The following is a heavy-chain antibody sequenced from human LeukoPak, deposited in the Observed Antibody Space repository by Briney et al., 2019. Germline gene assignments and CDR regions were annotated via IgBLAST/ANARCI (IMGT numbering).Heavy chain of an antibody. V-gene: IGHV3-23*01. CDR1: GFAFSSHV. Sequence: GGSLRLSCAASGFAFSSHVMNGVRQDPGKGLEGCSSVSGSQDKTYYADSVKSRFTISRDHSKNTLFLQMDSLRADDTATYYCVRRAATVTSPWGAFDIWGQGTMVTASS. J-gene: IGHJ3*02. CDR3: VRRAATVTSPWGAFDI. D-gene: IGHD4-17*01. CDR2: VSGSQDKT.